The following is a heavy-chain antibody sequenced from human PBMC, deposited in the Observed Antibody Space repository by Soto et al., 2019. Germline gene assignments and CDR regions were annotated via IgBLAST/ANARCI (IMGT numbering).Heavy chain of an antibody. CDR2: ISGSGGST. CDR3: AKVMVNVGSRGEPYYFDY. J-gene: IGHJ4*02. CDR1: GFTFSSYA. Sequence: GGSLRLSCAASGFTFSSYAMSWVRQAPGKGLEWVSAISGSGGSTYYADSVKGRFTISRDNSKNTLYLQMNSLRAEDTAVYYCAKVMVNVGSRGEPYYFDYWGQGTLVTVSS. D-gene: IGHD3-10*01. V-gene: IGHV3-23*01.